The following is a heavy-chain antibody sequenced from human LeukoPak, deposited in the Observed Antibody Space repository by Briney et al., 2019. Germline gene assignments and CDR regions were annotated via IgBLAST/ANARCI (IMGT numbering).Heavy chain of an antibody. V-gene: IGHV1-2*02. CDR3: ARDLTKGATIKFPHL. J-gene: IGHJ4*02. CDR1: GYTFIGYY. D-gene: IGHD1-26*01. CDR2: INPKSGDT. Sequence: ASVKVSCKASGYTFIGYYLHWVRQAPGQGLEWMGWINPKSGDTNYAQKFQDRVTMTRDTSISTAYMELSRLRSDDAAVYYCARDLTKGATIKFPHLWGQGTLVTVSS.